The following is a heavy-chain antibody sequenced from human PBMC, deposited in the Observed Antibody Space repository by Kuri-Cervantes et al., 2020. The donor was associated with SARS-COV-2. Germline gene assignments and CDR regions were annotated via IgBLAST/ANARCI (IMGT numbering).Heavy chain of an antibody. CDR1: GGSISSSNW. CDR2: IYHSGST. J-gene: IGHJ4*02. Sequence: GSLRLSCAVSGGSISSSNWWSWVRQPPGKGLEWIGEIYHSGSTNYNPSLKSRVTISVDKSKNQFSLKLSSVTAADTAVYYCAKTPGYSYGALYFDYWGQGTLVTVSS. D-gene: IGHD5-18*01. CDR3: AKTPGYSYGALYFDY. V-gene: IGHV4-4*02.